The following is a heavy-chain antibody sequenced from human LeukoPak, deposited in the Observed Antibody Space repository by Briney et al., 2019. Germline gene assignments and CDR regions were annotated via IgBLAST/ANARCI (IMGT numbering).Heavy chain of an antibody. V-gene: IGHV3-23*01. CDR3: AKFTYGDYPDY. CDR2: ISGSDGST. D-gene: IGHD4-17*01. Sequence: PGXSLRLSCAASGFTFSNYGMTWVRQAPGKGLEWVSAISGSDGSTFYADSVKGRFTISRDNSKNTLYLQMNSLRADDTAVYHCAKFTYGDYPDYWGQGTLVTVSS. CDR1: GFTFSNYG. J-gene: IGHJ4*02.